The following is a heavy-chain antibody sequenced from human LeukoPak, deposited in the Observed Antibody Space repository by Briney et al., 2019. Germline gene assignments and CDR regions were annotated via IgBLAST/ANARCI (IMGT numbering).Heavy chain of an antibody. D-gene: IGHD3-3*01. Sequence: SVKVSCKASGHTFTSYGISWVRQAPGQGLEWMGWISAYNGNTNYAQKLQGRVTMTTNTSTSTAYMELRSLRSDDTAVYYCARGIFGTGIWLYFDYWGQGTLVTVSS. CDR1: GHTFTSYG. CDR2: ISAYNGNT. J-gene: IGHJ4*02. CDR3: ARGIFGTGIWLYFDY. V-gene: IGHV1-18*01.